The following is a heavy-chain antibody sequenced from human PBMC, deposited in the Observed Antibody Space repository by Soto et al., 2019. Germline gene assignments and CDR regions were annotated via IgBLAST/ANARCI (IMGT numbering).Heavy chain of an antibody. Sequence: QVQLQQWGAGLLKPSETLSLTCAVYGGSFSGYYWSWISQPPGKGLEWIGEINHSRSTNYNPSLKSRVTISVDTSKNQFSLKLSSVTAADTAVYYCARGLSGYDYRYYYYGMDVWGQGTTVTVSS. CDR1: GGSFSGYY. V-gene: IGHV4-34*01. J-gene: IGHJ6*02. D-gene: IGHD5-12*01. CDR2: INHSRST. CDR3: ARGLSGYDYRYYYYGMDV.